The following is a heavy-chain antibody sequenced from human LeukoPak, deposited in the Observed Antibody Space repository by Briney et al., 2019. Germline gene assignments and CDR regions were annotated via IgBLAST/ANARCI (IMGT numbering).Heavy chain of an antibody. V-gene: IGHV3-48*01. CDR2: ISSSSSTI. D-gene: IGHD3-10*01. CDR3: ARDPGGRFDY. J-gene: IGHJ4*02. CDR1: GFTFSSYG. Sequence: HTGGSLRLSCAASGFTFSSYGMNWVRQAPGKGLEWVSYISSSSSTIYYADSVKGRFTISRDNAKNSLYLQMNSLRADDTAVYYCARDPGGRFDYWGQGTLVTVSS.